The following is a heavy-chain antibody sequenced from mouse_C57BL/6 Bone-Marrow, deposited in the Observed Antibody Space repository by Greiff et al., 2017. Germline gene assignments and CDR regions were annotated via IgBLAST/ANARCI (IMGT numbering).Heavy chain of an antibody. V-gene: IGHV5-17*01. CDR1: GFTFSDYG. CDR3: ARRLRYAMDY. CDR2: ISSGSSTI. J-gene: IGHJ4*01. Sequence: EVHLVESGGGLVKPGGSLKLSCAASGFTFSDYGMHWVRQAPEKGLEWVAYISSGSSTIYYADTVKGRFTFSRDNAKNPLFLPMTSLRSEDTAMYYCARRLRYAMDYWGQGTSVTVSS. D-gene: IGHD2-2*01.